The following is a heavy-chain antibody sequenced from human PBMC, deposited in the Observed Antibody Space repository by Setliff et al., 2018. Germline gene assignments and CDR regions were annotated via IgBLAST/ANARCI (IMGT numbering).Heavy chain of an antibody. CDR2: IRYDGSNK. J-gene: IGHJ4*02. D-gene: IGHD5-18*01. Sequence: GGSLRLSCAASGFTFSSYAMHWVRQAPGKGLEWVAFIRYDGSNKYYADSVKGRFTISRDNSKNTLYLQMNSLRAEDTAVYYCARDNSYGPIYYFDYWGQGTLVTVSS. CDR3: ARDNSYGPIYYFDY. V-gene: IGHV3-30*02. CDR1: GFTFSSYA.